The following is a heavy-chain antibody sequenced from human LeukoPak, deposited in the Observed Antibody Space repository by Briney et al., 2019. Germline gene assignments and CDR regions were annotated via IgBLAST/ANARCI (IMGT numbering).Heavy chain of an antibody. CDR3: ARGGYYYDSSGYYVDY. D-gene: IGHD3-22*01. CDR2: INPSGGST. Sequence: GASVKVSCKASGYTFISYYIHWVRQAPGQGLEWMGIINPSGGSTRYAQKFQGRVTMTRDTSTGTIYMELSSLRSEDTAVYFCARGGYYYDSSGYYVDYWGQGTLVTVSS. J-gene: IGHJ4*02. CDR1: GYTFISYY. V-gene: IGHV1-46*01.